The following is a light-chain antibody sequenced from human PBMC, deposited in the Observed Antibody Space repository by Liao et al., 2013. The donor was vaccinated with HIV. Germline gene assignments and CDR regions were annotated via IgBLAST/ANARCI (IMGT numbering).Light chain of an antibody. CDR3: QAWDIGTRVV. CDR2: QDT. Sequence: SYELTQPPSVSVSPGQTASISCSGDNLGNKFVSWHQQRPGQSPVLVIYQDTKRPPGIPERFSGSNSGNTATLSVSGTQAMDEADYFCQAWDIGTRVVFGGGTTLTVL. CDR1: NLGNKF. J-gene: IGLJ2*01. V-gene: IGLV3-1*01.